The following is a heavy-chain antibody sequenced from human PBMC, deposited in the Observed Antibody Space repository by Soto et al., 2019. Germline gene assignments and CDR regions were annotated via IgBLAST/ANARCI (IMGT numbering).Heavy chain of an antibody. J-gene: IGHJ5*02. D-gene: IGHD2-21*02. CDR2: ISGNGFNT. V-gene: IGHV3-23*01. CDR1: GFTFSSYA. CDR3: AKPQSGVVTTTWSAP. Sequence: EVQLLESGGGLVQPGGSLRLSCAASGFTFSSYAMSWVRQAPGKGLEWVSTISGNGFNTYYADSVKGRFTISRDNSKNSFDLKINGLGAENRAVYYCAKPQSGVVTTTWSAPWAQGPLVPASS.